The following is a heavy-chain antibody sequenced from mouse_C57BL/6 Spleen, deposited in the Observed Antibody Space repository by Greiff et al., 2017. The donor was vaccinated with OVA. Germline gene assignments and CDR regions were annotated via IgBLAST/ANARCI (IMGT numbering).Heavy chain of an antibody. D-gene: IGHD1-1*01. CDR3: ARSLTPAWFAY. V-gene: IGHV5-17*01. CDR2: ISSGSSTI. Sequence: DVKLVESGGGLVKPGGSLKLSCAASGFTFSDYGMHWVRQAPEKGLEWVAYISSGSSTIYYADTVKGRFTISRDNAKNTLFLQMTSLRSEDTAMDYWARSLTPAWFAYWGQGTLVTVSA. CDR1: GFTFSDYG. J-gene: IGHJ3*01.